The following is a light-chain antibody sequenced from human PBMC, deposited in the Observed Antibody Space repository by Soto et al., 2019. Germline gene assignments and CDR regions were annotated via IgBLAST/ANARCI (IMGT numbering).Light chain of an antibody. CDR2: AAS. CDR3: QKYDIAPLT. J-gene: IGKJ4*01. CDR1: QGIRNY. V-gene: IGKV1-27*01. Sequence: DIQMTQSPSSLSASIGDRVTITCRASQGIRNYLAWYQQKPGKVPKLLISAASTLQSGVPSRFSGSGSGIDFTLTIRSLQPEDVATYFCQKYDIAPLTFGGGTKVEIE.